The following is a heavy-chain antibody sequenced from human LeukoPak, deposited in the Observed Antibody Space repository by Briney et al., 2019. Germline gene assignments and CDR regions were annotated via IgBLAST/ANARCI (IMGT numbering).Heavy chain of an antibody. CDR1: GFTFSSYG. CDR2: IWYDGSNK. V-gene: IGHV3-33*06. D-gene: IGHD2-15*01. J-gene: IGHJ6*02. CDR3: AKDTAAANYYYYGMDV. Sequence: GRSLRLSCAASGFTFSSYGMHWVRQAPGKGLEWVAVIWYDGSNKYYADSVKGRFTISRDNSKNTLYLQMNSLRAEDTAVYYCAKDTAAANYYYYGMDVWGQGTTVTVSS.